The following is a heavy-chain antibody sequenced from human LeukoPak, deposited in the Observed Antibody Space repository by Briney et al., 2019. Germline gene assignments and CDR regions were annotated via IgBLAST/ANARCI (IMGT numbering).Heavy chain of an antibody. D-gene: IGHD3-3*01. CDR2: INPNSGGT. J-gene: IGHJ6*02. Sequence: ASVKVSCKASGYTFTGYYMHWVRQAPGQGLEWMGWINPNSGGTNYAQKFQGRVTMTRDTSISTAYMELSRLRSDDTAVYYCARGSYDFWSGPSYYYGMDVWGQGTTVTVSS. CDR3: ARGSYDFWSGPSYYYGMDV. V-gene: IGHV1-2*02. CDR1: GYTFTGYY.